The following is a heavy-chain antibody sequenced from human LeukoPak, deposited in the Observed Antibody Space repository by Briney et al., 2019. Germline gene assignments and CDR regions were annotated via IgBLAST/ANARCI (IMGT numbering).Heavy chain of an antibody. CDR3: ARSGKGYYDYVWGSYIDY. J-gene: IGHJ4*02. Sequence: SVKVSCKASGGTFSSYAISWVRQAPGQGLEWMGGIIPIFGTANYAQKFQGRVTITADESTSTAYMELSSLRSEDTTVYYCARSGKGYYDYVWGSYIDYWGQGTLVTVSS. CDR1: GGTFSSYA. D-gene: IGHD3-16*01. V-gene: IGHV1-69*13. CDR2: IIPIFGTA.